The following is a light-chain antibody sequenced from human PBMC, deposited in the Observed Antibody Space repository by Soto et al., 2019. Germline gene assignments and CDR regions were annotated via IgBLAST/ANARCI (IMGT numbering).Light chain of an antibody. CDR2: GAA. J-gene: IGKJ2*01. V-gene: IGKV3-15*01. CDR3: QQSNNWPYT. Sequence: EIVLTQSPGTLSVSPGDRANLSCRASQSVSTNLAWFQQKPGQAPRLLIYGAAARATGIPARFSGSGSGTEFTITSNSLQDEDLSVYYCQQSNNWPYTFGQGTKLEV. CDR1: QSVSTN.